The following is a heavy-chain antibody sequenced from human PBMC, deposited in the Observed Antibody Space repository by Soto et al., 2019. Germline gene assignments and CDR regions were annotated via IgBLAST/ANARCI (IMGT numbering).Heavy chain of an antibody. D-gene: IGHD2-2*01. CDR3: AKCRGGVVVPAAIGWFDP. V-gene: IGHV3-23*01. J-gene: IGHJ5*02. CDR1: GFTFSSYA. Sequence: GGSLRLSCAASGFTFSSYAMSWVRQAPGKGLEWVSAISGGGGSTYYADSVKGRFTISRDNSKNTLYLQMNSLRAEDTAVYYCAKCRGGVVVPAAIGWFDPWGQGTLVTVSS. CDR2: ISGGGGST.